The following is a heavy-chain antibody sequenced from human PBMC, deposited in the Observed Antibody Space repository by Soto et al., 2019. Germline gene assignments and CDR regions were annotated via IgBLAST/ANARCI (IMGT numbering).Heavy chain of an antibody. CDR2: IRFDGTNT. V-gene: IGHV3-33*01. D-gene: IGHD3-16*01. J-gene: IGHJ4*02. CDR1: GIIFTGYG. CDR3: ARAGGGAPVFFGFFDY. Sequence: QVQLVESGGGVVQPGGSLRLSCAASGIIFTGYGMHWVRQAPGQGLEWVAVIRFDGTNTYYADSVKGRFTISRDNSKNMCNLKRTSRRAEDTVVYYCARAGGGAPVFFGFFDYWGQGALVTASS.